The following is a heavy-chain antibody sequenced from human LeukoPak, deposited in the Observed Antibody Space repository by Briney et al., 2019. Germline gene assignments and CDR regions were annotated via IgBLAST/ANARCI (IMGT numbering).Heavy chain of an antibody. CDR2: MNPNSCNT. V-gene: IGHV1-8*01. J-gene: IGHJ3*02. CDR3: AKMGIVGPTQIDI. D-gene: IGHD1-26*01. CDR1: GYTFTSYD. Sequence: ASVTVSCKGSGYTFTSYDINWVRQATGQGLEWMGWMNPNSCNTGYAQKFQGRVTMTRNTAISSDYMELKSLSSEDTAVYYCAKMGIVGPTQIDIWGQGTMVTVSS.